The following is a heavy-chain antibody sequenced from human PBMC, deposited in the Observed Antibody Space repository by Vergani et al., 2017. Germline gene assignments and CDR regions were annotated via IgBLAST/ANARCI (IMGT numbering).Heavy chain of an antibody. CDR3: ARSGSYRYYYGMDV. D-gene: IGHD3-10*01. CDR2: MNPNSGNT. V-gene: IGHV1-8*01. Sequence: QVQLVQSGAEVKKPGASVKVSCKASGYTFTSYDINWVRQATGQGLEWMGWMNPNSGNTGYAQKFQGRVTMTRNTSISTAYMELSSLRSEDTAVCYCARSGSYRYYYGMDVWGQGTTVTVSS. J-gene: IGHJ6*02. CDR1: GYTFTSYD.